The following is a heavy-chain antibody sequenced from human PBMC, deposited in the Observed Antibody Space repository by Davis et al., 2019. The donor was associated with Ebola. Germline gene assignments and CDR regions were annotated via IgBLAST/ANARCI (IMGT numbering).Heavy chain of an antibody. D-gene: IGHD5-18*01. CDR2: ISHHTGST. J-gene: IGHJ6*04. CDR3: AIDQGAAAMDRLYYYYSMDV. Sequence: APVKASCQAPGSPFPSHGISWVRQAPGHGPEWTRRISHHTGSTNYAQKFQGRVTLTTDSSTSTAYMELRSLRSEDTAVYYCAIDQGAAAMDRLYYYYSMDVWGKGTAVTISS. CDR1: GSPFPSHG. V-gene: IGHV1-18*01.